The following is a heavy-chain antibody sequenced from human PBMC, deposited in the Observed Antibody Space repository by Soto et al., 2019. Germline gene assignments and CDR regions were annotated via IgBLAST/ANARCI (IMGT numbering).Heavy chain of an antibody. J-gene: IGHJ3*02. V-gene: IGHV5-51*01. CDR1: GYSFKSYW. CDR2: IYPDDSDT. CDR3: APPTKQQVGGGFAFDI. D-gene: IGHD3-16*01. Sequence: EVQLVQSGAEAKKSGESLKISCKAAGYSFKSYWIGWVRQMPGKGLEWMGIIYPDDSDTRYSPSFQGQVTISADKSITTAYPQWSSLRASDTAIYYCAPPTKQQVGGGFAFDIWGQGTMVTVSS.